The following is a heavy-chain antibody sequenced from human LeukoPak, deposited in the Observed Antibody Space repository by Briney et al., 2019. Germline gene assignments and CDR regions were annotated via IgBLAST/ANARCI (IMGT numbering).Heavy chain of an antibody. J-gene: IGHJ4*02. CDR3: AKARPYYYDSSGSSAFDY. D-gene: IGHD3-22*01. V-gene: IGHV3-30*18. CDR2: ISYDGSNK. CDR1: DFTFSSYG. Sequence: GRSLRFSCAASDFTFSSYGMHWVRQAPGKGLEWVAVISYDGSNKYYAYSVKGRFTISRDNSKNTLYLQMNSLRAEDTAVYYCAKARPYYYDSSGSSAFDYWGQGTLVTVSS.